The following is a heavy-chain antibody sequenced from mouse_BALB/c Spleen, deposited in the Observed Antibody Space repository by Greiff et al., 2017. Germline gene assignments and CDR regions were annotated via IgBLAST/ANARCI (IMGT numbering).Heavy chain of an antibody. CDR3: ARSGTTEAIYFDY. CDR1: GFTFSSYA. J-gene: IGHJ2*01. V-gene: IGHV5-6-5*01. Sequence: EVKLMESGGGLVKPGGSLKLSCAASGFTFSSYAMSWVRQTPEKRLEWVASISSGGSTYYPDSVKGRFTISRDNARNILYLQMSSLRSEDTAMYYCARSGTTEAIYFDYWGQGTTLTVSS. CDR2: ISSGGST. D-gene: IGHD1-1*01.